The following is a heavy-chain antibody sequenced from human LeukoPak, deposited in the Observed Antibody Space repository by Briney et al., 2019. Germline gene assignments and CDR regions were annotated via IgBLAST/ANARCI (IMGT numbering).Heavy chain of an antibody. Sequence: QPGVSLRLSCAASAFSFTTYGMHWVRQAPGKGLEWVTFMQYDGSEEYYADSVKGRFTISRDNSKNTLYLQMDSLRGEDTAVHYCAGKAAAYYFVYWGQGILVTVSS. CDR2: MQYDGSEE. CDR3: AGKAAAYYFVY. CDR1: AFSFTTYG. V-gene: IGHV3-30*02. D-gene: IGHD2-2*01. J-gene: IGHJ4*02.